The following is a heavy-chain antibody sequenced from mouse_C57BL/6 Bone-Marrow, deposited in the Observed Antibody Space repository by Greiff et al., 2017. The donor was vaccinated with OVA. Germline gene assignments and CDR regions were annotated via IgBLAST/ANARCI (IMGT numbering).Heavy chain of an antibody. CDR2: INSDGGST. J-gene: IGHJ3*01. Sequence: EVQGVESGGGLVQPGESLKLSCESNEYEFPSHDMSWVRKTPEKRLELVAAINSDGGSTYYPDTMERRFIISRDNTKKTLYLQMSSLRSEDTALYYCASIYDGYYWFAYWGQGTLVTVSA. CDR3: ASIYDGYYWFAY. CDR1: EYEFPSHD. D-gene: IGHD2-3*01. V-gene: IGHV5-2*01.